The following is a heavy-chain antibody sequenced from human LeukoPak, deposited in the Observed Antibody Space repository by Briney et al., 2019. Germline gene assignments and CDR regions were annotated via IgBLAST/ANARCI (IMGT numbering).Heavy chain of an antibody. V-gene: IGHV1-18*01. Sequence: GASVKVSCKASGYTFTSYGISWVRQAPGQGLEWMGWISAYNGNTNYAQKLQGRVTMTTDTSTSTAYMELRSLRSDDTAVYYCATRYDYVWGSYRIDAFDIWGQGTMVTVSS. CDR3: ATRYDYVWGSYRIDAFDI. D-gene: IGHD3-16*02. CDR1: GYTFTSYG. CDR2: ISAYNGNT. J-gene: IGHJ3*02.